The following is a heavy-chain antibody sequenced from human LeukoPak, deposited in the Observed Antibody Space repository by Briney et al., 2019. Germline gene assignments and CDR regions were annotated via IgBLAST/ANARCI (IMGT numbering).Heavy chain of an antibody. CDR3: AREVRYYLWFDP. CDR1: GGTFSSYA. J-gene: IGHJ5*02. D-gene: IGHD3-10*01. Sequence: GASVKVSCKPSGGTFSSYAISWVPQAPGQGLEWMGRIIPIFGTANYAQKFQGRVTITADKSTSTAYMELSSLRSEDTAVYYCAREVRYYLWFDPWGQGTLVTVSS. V-gene: IGHV1-69*06. CDR2: IIPIFGTA.